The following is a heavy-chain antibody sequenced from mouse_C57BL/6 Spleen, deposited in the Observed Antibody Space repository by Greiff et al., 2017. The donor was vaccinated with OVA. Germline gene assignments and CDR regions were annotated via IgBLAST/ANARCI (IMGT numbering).Heavy chain of an antibody. CDR2: ISDGGSYT. V-gene: IGHV5-4*03. Sequence: EVKLVESGGGLVKPGGSLKLSCAASGFTFSSYAMYWVRQTPEKRLEWVATISDGGSYTYYPDNVKGRFTISRDNANNNLYLQMSHLKSEDTAVYYCARLSNYHFDYWGQGTTLTVSS. CDR3: ARLSNYHFDY. CDR1: GFTFSSYA. D-gene: IGHD2-5*01. J-gene: IGHJ2*01.